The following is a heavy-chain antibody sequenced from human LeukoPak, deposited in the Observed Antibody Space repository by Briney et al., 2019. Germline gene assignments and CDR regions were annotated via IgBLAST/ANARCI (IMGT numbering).Heavy chain of an antibody. D-gene: IGHD1-7*01. Sequence: GGSLRLSCAASGFTFSSYGMSWVRQAPGKGLEWVSVISTRSDAKYYADSVKGRFTISRDNFKNTLYLQMNSLRAEDTAVYYCAKLRLTGTTDFFDYWGQGTLVTVSS. V-gene: IGHV3-23*01. J-gene: IGHJ4*02. CDR2: ISTRSDAK. CDR3: AKLRLTGTTDFFDY. CDR1: GFTFSSYG.